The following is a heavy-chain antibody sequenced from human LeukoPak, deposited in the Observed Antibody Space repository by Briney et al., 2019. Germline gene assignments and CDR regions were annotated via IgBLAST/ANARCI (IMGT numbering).Heavy chain of an antibody. Sequence: ASVKVSCKASGYTFTGYYIHWVRQAPGQGLEWMGWINPNSDGTKYTEKFQGRVTMTRDTSISTAYMEVSRLRSDDTAVYYCARDHYYYGSGSYYNGGYFDYWGQGTLVTVSS. D-gene: IGHD3-10*01. CDR1: GYTFTGYY. J-gene: IGHJ4*02. V-gene: IGHV1-2*02. CDR2: INPNSDGT. CDR3: ARDHYYYGSGSYYNGGYFDY.